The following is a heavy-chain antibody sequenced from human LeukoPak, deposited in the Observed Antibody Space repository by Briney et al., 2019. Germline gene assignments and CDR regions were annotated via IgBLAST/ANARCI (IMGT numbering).Heavy chain of an antibody. CDR2: IYHSGST. V-gene: IGHV4-38-2*01. CDR1: GYSISSGYY. J-gene: IGHJ4*02. Sequence: SETLSLTCAVSGYSISSGYYWGWIRQPPGKGLEWIGNIYHSGSTYYNPSLKSRVTISVDTSKNQFSLKLSSVTAADTAVYYCARSLWQNRGFDYWGQGTLVTVSS. CDR3: ARSLWQNRGFDY. D-gene: IGHD1-14*01.